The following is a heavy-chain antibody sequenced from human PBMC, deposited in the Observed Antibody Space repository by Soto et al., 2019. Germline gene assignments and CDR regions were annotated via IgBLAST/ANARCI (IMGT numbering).Heavy chain of an antibody. V-gene: IGHV4-31*03. Sequence: PSETLSLTCTVSGGSISSGGYYWSWIRQHPGKGLEWIGYIYYSGSTYYNPSLKSRVTISVDTSKNQFSLKLSSVTAADTAVYYCARVASGSWYLLPNWFDPWGEGNLVTVSS. D-gene: IGHD6-13*01. J-gene: IGHJ5*02. CDR3: ARVASGSWYLLPNWFDP. CDR2: IYYSGST. CDR1: GGSISSGGYY.